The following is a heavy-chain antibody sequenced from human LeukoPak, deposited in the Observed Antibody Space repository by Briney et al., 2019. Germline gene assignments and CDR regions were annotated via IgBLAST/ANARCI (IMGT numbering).Heavy chain of an antibody. CDR3: AKPRTTGLGWAQFDY. D-gene: IGHD2-8*02. V-gene: IGHV3-23*01. Sequence: GSLRLSCAASGFTFSSFAMTWVRQAPGKGLEWVSGFDGNGPNTYYADSVKGRWTISRDNSRNTLYLEMNSLRPEDTAIYYCAKPRTTGLGWAQFDYWGQGSLVTVSP. CDR1: GFTFSSFA. J-gene: IGHJ4*02. CDR2: FDGNGPNT.